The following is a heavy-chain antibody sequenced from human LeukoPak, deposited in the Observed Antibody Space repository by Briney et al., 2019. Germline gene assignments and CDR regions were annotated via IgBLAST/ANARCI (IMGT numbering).Heavy chain of an antibody. D-gene: IGHD1-26*01. CDR2: ISGSGGST. Sequence: GGSLRLSCAASGFTFSSYAMSWVRQAPGKGLEWVSAISGSGGSTYYAGSVKGRFTISRDNSKNTLYLQMNSLRAEDTAVYYCAKGSRVGATVGDAFDIWGQGTMVTVSS. J-gene: IGHJ3*02. V-gene: IGHV3-23*01. CDR1: GFTFSSYA. CDR3: AKGSRVGATVGDAFDI.